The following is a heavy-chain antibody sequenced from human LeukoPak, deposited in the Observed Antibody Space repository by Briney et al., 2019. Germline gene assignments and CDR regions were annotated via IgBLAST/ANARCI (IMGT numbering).Heavy chain of an antibody. J-gene: IGHJ4*02. CDR3: ARAGSGYEDGFDY. D-gene: IGHD5-12*01. CDR1: GFTFSGYT. V-gene: IGHV3-21*01. CDR2: ISSSSSYI. Sequence: PGGSLRLSCAASGFTFSGYTINWVRQAPGKGLEWVSSISSSSSYIYYADSVKGRFTTSRHNAKYSLYLHMNSLRVEDTAVYYCARAGSGYEDGFDYWGQGTLVTVSS.